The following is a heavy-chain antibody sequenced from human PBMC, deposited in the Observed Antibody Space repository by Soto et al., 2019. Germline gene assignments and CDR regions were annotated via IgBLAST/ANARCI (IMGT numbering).Heavy chain of an antibody. CDR1: GGTFSNHA. CDR3: ARGDYYDNTGPFSDAFDI. D-gene: IGHD3-22*01. V-gene: IGHV3-64*01. CDR2: ISSNGGST. Sequence: WRSLRLSWAASGGTFSNHAVRWVRQAPGKGLEYVSAISSNGGSTYYANSVKGRFTISRDNAKNSLHLQMNSLRAEDTAVYYCARGDYYDNTGPFSDAFDIWGKGTMVTVSS. J-gene: IGHJ3*02.